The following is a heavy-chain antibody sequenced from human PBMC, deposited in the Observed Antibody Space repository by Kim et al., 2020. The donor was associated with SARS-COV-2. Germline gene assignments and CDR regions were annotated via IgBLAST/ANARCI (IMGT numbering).Heavy chain of an antibody. Sequence: SETLSLTCAVYGGSFSGYYWSWIRQPPGKGMEWIGEINHSGSTNYNPSLKSRVTISVDTSKNQFSLKLSSVTAADTAVYYCARGRMGIAAAGTIVDYWG. V-gene: IGHV4-34*01. CDR1: GGSFSGYY. CDR3: ARGRMGIAAAGTIVDY. D-gene: IGHD6-13*01. CDR2: INHSGST. J-gene: IGHJ4*01.